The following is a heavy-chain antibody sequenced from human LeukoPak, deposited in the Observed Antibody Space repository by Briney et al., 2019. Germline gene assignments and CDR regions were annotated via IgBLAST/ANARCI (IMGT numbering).Heavy chain of an antibody. D-gene: IGHD3-16*01. CDR1: GGSISSGGYY. CDR3: ARDKRGLAWFDP. V-gene: IGHV4-61*08. Sequence: SETLSLTCTVSGGSISSGGYYWSWIRQHPGKGLEWIGYIYYSGSTNYNPSLKSRVTISVDTSKNQFSLKLSSVTAADTAVYYCARDKRGLAWFDPWGQGTLVTVSS. CDR2: IYYSGST. J-gene: IGHJ5*02.